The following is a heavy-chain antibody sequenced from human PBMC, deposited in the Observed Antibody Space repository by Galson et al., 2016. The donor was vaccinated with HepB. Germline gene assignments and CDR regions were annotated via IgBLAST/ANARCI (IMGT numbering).Heavy chain of an antibody. J-gene: IGHJ3*02. Sequence: PALVKPTQTLTLTCTFSGFSLSTSGMCVSWIRQPPGKALEWLARIDWGDDKYYSTSLKTRLTVSKDTSKNQVVLTMTNMDPVDTATDYCARRSGYDLGGACDIWGQGTMVTVSS. CDR1: GFSLSTSGMC. CDR3: ARRSGYDLGGACDI. D-gene: IGHD5-12*01. CDR2: IDWGDDK. V-gene: IGHV2-70*11.